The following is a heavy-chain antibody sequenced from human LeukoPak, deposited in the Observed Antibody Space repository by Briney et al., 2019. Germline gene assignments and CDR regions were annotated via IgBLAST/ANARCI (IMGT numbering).Heavy chain of an antibody. Sequence: GGSLRLSCAASGFTFSSYAMSWVRQAPGKGLEWVSAISGSGGSTYYADSVKGRFTISRDNSKNTLYLQMNSLRAEDTAVYYCAKAASLYRSSTSCPNWFDPWGQGTLVTVSS. CDR2: ISGSGGST. V-gene: IGHV3-23*01. J-gene: IGHJ5*02. D-gene: IGHD2-2*01. CDR3: AKAASLYRSSTSCPNWFDP. CDR1: GFTFSSYA.